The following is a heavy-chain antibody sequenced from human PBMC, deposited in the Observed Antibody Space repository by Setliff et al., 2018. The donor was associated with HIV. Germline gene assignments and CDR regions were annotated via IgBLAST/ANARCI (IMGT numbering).Heavy chain of an antibody. J-gene: IGHJ6*03. CDR2: IYYSGST. CDR1: GASISRGNYY. Sequence: SETLSLTCTVSGASISRGNYYWTWIRQRPGKGLERIAFIYYSGSTYYSPSLKSRLMISVDTSKNRFSLNMTSVTAADTAVYFCARVVYTYYYMDVWGKGTTVTVSS. V-gene: IGHV4-30-4*08. CDR3: ARVVYTYYYMDV. D-gene: IGHD4-4*01.